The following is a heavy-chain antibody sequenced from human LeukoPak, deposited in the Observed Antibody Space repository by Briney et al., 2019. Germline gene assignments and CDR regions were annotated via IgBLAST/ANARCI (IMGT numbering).Heavy chain of an antibody. CDR3: ARTTSSTSFNFDY. Sequence: PALVKPTQTLTLTCTFSGFSLSTSGVCVSWIRQHPGKALEWLARIDWDDDKDYSTSLKTRLTISKETSKNKGVVTKTNMDDVDTATYYFARTTSSTSFNFDYWGQGTLVTVSS. V-gene: IGHV2-70*11. D-gene: IGHD2-2*01. J-gene: IGHJ4*02. CDR2: IDWDDDK. CDR1: GFSLSTSGVC.